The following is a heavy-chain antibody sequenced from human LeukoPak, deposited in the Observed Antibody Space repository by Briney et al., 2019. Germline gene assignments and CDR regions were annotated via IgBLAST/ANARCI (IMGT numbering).Heavy chain of an antibody. Sequence: SQTLSLTCTVSGGSISSGGYYWSWIRQHPGKGLEWIGYIYYSGSTYYNPSLKSRVTISVDTSKNQFSLKLSSVTAADTAVYYCAREEGTGSYYFDYWGQGTLVTVPS. V-gene: IGHV4-31*03. D-gene: IGHD1-1*01. CDR3: AREEGTGSYYFDY. CDR2: IYYSGST. J-gene: IGHJ4*02. CDR1: GGSISSGGYY.